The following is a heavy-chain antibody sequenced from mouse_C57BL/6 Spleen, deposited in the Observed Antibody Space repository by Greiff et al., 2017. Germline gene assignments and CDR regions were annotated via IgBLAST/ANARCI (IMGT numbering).Heavy chain of an antibody. D-gene: IGHD3-2*02. CDR2: IYPGSGST. V-gene: IGHV1-55*01. J-gene: IGHJ3*01. CDR1: GYTFTSYW. Sequence: QVQLQQPGAELVKPGASVKMSCKASGYTFTSYWITWVKQRPGQGLEWIGDIYPGSGSTNYNEKFKSKATLTVDTSSSTAYMQLSSLTSEDSAVYYCARYGTAQATFAYWGQGTLVTVSA. CDR3: ARYGTAQATFAY.